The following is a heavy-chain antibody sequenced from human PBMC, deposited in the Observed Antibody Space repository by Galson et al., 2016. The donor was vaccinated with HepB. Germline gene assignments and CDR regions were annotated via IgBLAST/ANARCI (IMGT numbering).Heavy chain of an antibody. CDR3: ARVVVVSAPDFYYGLDV. V-gene: IGHV4-39*07. Sequence: SETLSLTCSVSGGSISSDSHYWGWIRQPPGKGLEWIANIYHGGATYYNPPLKSRVTISVETSKSQLSLTLRSVTAADTAVYYGARVVVVSAPDFYYGLDVWGQGTTVTVSS. CDR2: IYHGGAT. CDR1: GGSISSDSHY. J-gene: IGHJ6*02. D-gene: IGHD2-21*01.